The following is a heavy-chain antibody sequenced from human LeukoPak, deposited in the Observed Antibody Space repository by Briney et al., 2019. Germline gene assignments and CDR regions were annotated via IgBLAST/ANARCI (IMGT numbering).Heavy chain of an antibody. D-gene: IGHD2-15*01. V-gene: IGHV4-34*01. CDR1: GGSFSGYY. CDR3: ARVRDCSGGSCYARRIQLWYNAFDI. J-gene: IGHJ3*02. Sequence: SETLSLTCAVYGGSFSGYYWGWIRQPPGKGLEWIGSIYYSGSTYYNPSLKSRVTISVDTSKNQFSLKLSSVTAADTAVYYCARVRDCSGGSCYARRIQLWYNAFDIWGQGTMVTVSS. CDR2: IYYSGST.